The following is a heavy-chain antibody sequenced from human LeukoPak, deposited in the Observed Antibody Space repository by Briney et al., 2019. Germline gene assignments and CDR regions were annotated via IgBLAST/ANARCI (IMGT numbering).Heavy chain of an antibody. V-gene: IGHV4-34*01. CDR2: INHSGST. Sequence: GSLRLSCAASGFTFRNYGMSWIRQPPGKGLEWIGEINHSGSTNYNPSLKSRVTISVDTSKNQFSLKLSSVTAADTAVYYCAREGGGYDPYYMDVWGKGTTVTVSS. CDR3: AREGGGYDPYYMDV. CDR1: GFTFRNYG. J-gene: IGHJ6*03. D-gene: IGHD5-12*01.